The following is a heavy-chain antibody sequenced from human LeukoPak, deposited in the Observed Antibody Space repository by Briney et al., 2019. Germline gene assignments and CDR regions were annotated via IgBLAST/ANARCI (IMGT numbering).Heavy chain of an antibody. D-gene: IGHD3-9*01. CDR1: GFTFSSYA. CDR3: ARDGVLRYFDWSTTYYFDY. V-gene: IGHV3-23*01. Sequence: GGSLRLSCAASGFTFSSYAMSWVRQAPGKGLEWVSAISGSGGSTYYADSVKGRFTISRDNSKNTLYPQMNSLRAEDTAVYYCARDGVLRYFDWSTTYYFDYWGQGTLVTVSS. CDR2: ISGSGGST. J-gene: IGHJ4*02.